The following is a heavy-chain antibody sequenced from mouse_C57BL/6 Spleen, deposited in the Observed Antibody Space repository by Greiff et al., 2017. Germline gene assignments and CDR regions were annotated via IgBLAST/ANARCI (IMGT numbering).Heavy chain of an antibody. Sequence: VQLQQSGPELVKPGASVKISCKASGYSFTDYNMNWVKQSNGKSLEWIGVLNPNYGTTSYNQKFKGKATLTVDQSSSTAYMQLNSLTSEDSAVYYCAREGLYDYDGRTWFAYWGQGTLVTVSA. CDR1: GYSFTDYN. J-gene: IGHJ3*01. CDR2: LNPNYGTT. D-gene: IGHD2-4*01. V-gene: IGHV1-39*01. CDR3: AREGLYDYDGRTWFAY.